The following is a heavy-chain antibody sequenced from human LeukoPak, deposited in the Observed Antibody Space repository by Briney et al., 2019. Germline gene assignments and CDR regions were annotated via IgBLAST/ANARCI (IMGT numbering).Heavy chain of an antibody. Sequence: GGSLRLSCEASGFAFSRTWMHWVRQGPGKGLLWLSRIESGGTTMYAESVKGRFTISRDNAKNTIYLQMNSLRAEDTAVYYCVRDNYYVMDVWGQGTVVTVAS. D-gene: IGHD3-10*02. CDR2: IESGGTT. J-gene: IGHJ3*01. CDR1: GFAFSRTW. CDR3: VRDNYYVMDV. V-gene: IGHV3-74*03.